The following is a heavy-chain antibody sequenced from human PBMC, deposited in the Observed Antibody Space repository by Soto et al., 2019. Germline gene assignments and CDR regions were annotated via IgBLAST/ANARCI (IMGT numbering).Heavy chain of an antibody. D-gene: IGHD6-13*01. CDR3: AKGSAAARPNYFDY. V-gene: IGHV3-30-3*01. CDR2: ISCDGCNK. J-gene: IGHJ4*02. CDR1: GFPFSSYA. Sequence: GGSLRLSCAASGFPFSSYAMHWVRQAPGKGLEWVAVISCDGCNKYYADSVKGRFTIPRDNSKNTLSLQMNRLRAGDPAVYYCAKGSAAARPNYFDYWGQGALVTVS.